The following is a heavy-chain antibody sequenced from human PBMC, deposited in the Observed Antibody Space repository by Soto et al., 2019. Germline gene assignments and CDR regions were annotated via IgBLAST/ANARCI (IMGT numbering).Heavy chain of an antibody. CDR1: GFIFSDYY. CDR3: ARLVGVIGYSYYYGMDV. V-gene: IGHV3-11*06. Sequence: GGSLRLSCAASGFIFSDYYMSWIRQTPGKGLEWVSYISSSSSYTNYADSVKGRFTISRDNAKNSLYLQMNSLRDEDTAVYYCARLVGVIGYSYYYGMDVWGQGTTVTVSS. CDR2: ISSSSSYT. J-gene: IGHJ6*02. D-gene: IGHD3-10*01.